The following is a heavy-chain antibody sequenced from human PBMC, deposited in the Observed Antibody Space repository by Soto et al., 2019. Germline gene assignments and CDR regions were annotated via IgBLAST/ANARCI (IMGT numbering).Heavy chain of an antibody. CDR1: GFTFSSYA. J-gene: IGHJ4*02. CDR3: AKGSSSSRPYYFDY. Sequence: PGGSLRLSCAASGFTFSSYAMSWVRQSPGKGLEWVSAITGSGGDTYHADSVKGRFTISRDNTQNTLYLQMNSLKAEDTAVFYCAKGSSSSRPYYFDYWGLGTLVTVS. CDR2: ITGSGGDT. D-gene: IGHD6-13*01. V-gene: IGHV3-23*01.